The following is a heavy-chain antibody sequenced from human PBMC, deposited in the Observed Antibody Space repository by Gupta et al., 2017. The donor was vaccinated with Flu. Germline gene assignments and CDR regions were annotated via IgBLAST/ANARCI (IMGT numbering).Heavy chain of an antibody. CDR3: VRYYDLDDYFRAVDI. V-gene: IGHV4-39*01. Sequence: QPPGKGLEWIGYIYYTGHTYYNPSLKSRITMSVDTSKDQFSLKLSSVTAADTAVYYCVRYYDLDDYFRAVDIWGQGTMVTVSS. D-gene: IGHD3-22*01. J-gene: IGHJ3*02. CDR2: IYYTGHT.